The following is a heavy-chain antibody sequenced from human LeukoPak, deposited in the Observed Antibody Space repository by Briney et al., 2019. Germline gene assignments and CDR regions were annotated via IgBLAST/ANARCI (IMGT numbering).Heavy chain of an antibody. D-gene: IGHD6-6*01. Sequence: GGSLRLSCAASGFTVSSNYMSWVREAPGKGLEWVSVIYSGGSTYYADSVKGRFTISRDNSKNTLYLQMNSLRAEDTAVYYCTRLDDSSSSSTRVDYWGQGTLVTVSS. V-gene: IGHV3-53*01. CDR2: IYSGGST. CDR1: GFTVSSNY. J-gene: IGHJ4*02. CDR3: TRLDDSSSSSTRVDY.